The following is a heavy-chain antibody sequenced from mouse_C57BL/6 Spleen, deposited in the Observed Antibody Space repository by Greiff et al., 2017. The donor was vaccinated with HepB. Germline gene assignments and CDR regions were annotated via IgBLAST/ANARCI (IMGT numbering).Heavy chain of an antibody. CDR1: GYTFTDYE. J-gene: IGHJ4*01. D-gene: IGHD1-1*01. CDR2: IDPETGGT. Sequence: QVQLQQSGAELVRPGASVTLSCKASGYTFTDYEMHWVKQTPVHGLEWIGAIDPETGGTAYNQKFKGKAILTADKSSSTAYMELRSLTSEDSAVYCCTRDYGPYAMDYWGQGTSVTVSS. CDR3: TRDYGPYAMDY. V-gene: IGHV1-15*01.